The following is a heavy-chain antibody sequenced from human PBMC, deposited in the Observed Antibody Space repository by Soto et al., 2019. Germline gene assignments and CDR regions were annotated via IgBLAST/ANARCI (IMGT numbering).Heavy chain of an antibody. J-gene: IGHJ6*02. CDR2: IDPSDSYT. D-gene: IGHD2-15*01. Sequence: GESLKISCKGSGYSFTSYWISWVRQMPGKGLEWMGRIDPSDSYTNYSPSFQGHVTISADKSISTAYLQWSSLKASDTAMYYCAAAPYCSGCSCYPFYYYYYGMDVWGQGTTVTVSS. CDR3: AAAPYCSGCSCYPFYYYYYGMDV. CDR1: GYSFTSYW. V-gene: IGHV5-10-1*01.